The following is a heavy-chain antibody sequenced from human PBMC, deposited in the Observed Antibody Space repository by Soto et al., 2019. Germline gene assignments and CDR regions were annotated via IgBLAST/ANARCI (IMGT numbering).Heavy chain of an antibody. D-gene: IGHD2-15*01. CDR1: GGSISSGGYY. V-gene: IGHV4-31*03. CDR2: IYYSGST. Sequence: QVQLQESGPGLVKPSQTLSLTCTVSGGSISSGGYYWSWIRQHPGKGLEWIGYIYYSGSTYYNTSFKSRGTISVDTSKNHVAMKVGSVTAADTAVYYCARGDCSGGSCYVYYYYGMDVWGQGTTVTVSS. J-gene: IGHJ6*01. CDR3: ARGDCSGGSCYVYYYYGMDV.